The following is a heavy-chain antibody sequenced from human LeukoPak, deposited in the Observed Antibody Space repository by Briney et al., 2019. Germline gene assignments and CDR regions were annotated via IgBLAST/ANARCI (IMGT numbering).Heavy chain of an antibody. J-gene: IGHJ1*01. CDR3: ASGRQLGY. V-gene: IGHV3-7*01. D-gene: IGHD6-13*01. Sequence: GGSLRLSCAASGFTFSNYWMSWVRQAPGKGLEWVANIKEDGSEKYYVDSVKGRFTISRDDARNSLYLQMNSLRAEDTAVYYCASGRQLGYWGQGTLVRVS. CDR2: IKEDGSEK. CDR1: GFTFSNYW.